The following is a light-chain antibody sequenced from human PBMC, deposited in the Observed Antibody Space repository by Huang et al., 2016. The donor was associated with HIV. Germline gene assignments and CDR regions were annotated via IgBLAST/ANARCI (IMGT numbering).Light chain of an antibody. J-gene: IGKJ2*01. CDR3: QQYDSYPYT. Sequence: DIQITQSPSTLSASVGDKVTITCRASQSVSFWLAWYQQKLGEAPKLLIYEASTLQSVVPSRFSGSEAGTEFTLTISSRQPDDIATYYCQQYDSYPYTCGQGTKLEIK. CDR2: EAS. V-gene: IGKV1-5*03. CDR1: QSVSFW.